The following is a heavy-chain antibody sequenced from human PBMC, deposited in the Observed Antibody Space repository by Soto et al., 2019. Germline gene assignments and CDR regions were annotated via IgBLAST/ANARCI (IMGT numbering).Heavy chain of an antibody. CDR1: GFTFSSYW. J-gene: IGHJ4*02. D-gene: IGHD3-10*01. CDR3: ARTYGSGSYHGY. V-gene: IGHV3-74*01. Sequence: HPGGSLRLSCAASGFTFSSYWMHWVRQAPGKGLVWVSRINSDGSSTSYADSVKGRFTISRDNAKNTLYLQMNSLRAEDTAVYYCARTYGSGSYHGYWGQGTLVTVSS. CDR2: INSDGSST.